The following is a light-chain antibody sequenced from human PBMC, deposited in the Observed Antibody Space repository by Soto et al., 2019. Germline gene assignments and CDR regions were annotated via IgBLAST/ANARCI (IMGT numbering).Light chain of an antibody. CDR3: CSYAGSYTSWV. J-gene: IGLJ3*02. CDR1: SSDVGGYNY. CDR2: DVS. V-gene: IGLV2-11*01. Sequence: QSALTQPRSVSGSPGQSVTISCTGTSSDVGGYNYVSWCQQYSGKAPKLVIYDVSKRPSGVPDRFSGSKSDNTASLTISGLQAEDEADYYCCSYAGSYTSWVFGGGTKLTVL.